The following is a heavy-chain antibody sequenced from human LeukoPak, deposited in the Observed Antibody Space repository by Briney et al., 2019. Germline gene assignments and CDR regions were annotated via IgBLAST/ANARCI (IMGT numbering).Heavy chain of an antibody. CDR3: ASGIGVRGVIMRGFFDY. D-gene: IGHD3-10*01. Sequence: PSETLSLTCTVSGDSISTSNSYWGWIRQPPGKGLEWIGSIYYSGNTYYNASLKSRVTISVDTSKNQFSLKLSSVTAADTAVYYCASGIGVRGVIMRGFFDYWGQGTLVTVSS. J-gene: IGHJ4*02. CDR1: GDSISTSNSY. V-gene: IGHV4-39*07. CDR2: IYYSGNT.